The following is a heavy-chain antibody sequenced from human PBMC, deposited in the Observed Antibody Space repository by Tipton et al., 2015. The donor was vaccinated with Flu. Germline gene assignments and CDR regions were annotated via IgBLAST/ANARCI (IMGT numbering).Heavy chain of an antibody. Sequence: LRLSCTVSGDSISSYYWSWIRQPPGKGLEWIGYIYYSGSPNYNPSLKGRVTISVDTSKNQFSLKLSSVTAADTAVYYCARRPVVVAASNWFDPWGQGTLVTVSS. J-gene: IGHJ5*02. V-gene: IGHV4-59*12. CDR1: GDSISSYY. CDR2: IYYSGSP. D-gene: IGHD2-15*01. CDR3: ARRPVVVAASNWFDP.